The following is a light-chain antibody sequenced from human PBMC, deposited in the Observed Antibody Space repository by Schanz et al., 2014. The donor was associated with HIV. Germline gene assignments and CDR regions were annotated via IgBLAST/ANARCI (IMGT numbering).Light chain of an antibody. Sequence: QSALTQPASVSGSPGQSITISCTGTGSDVGGYDFVSWYQQHPGRAPRLLVYDVTYRPSGVSNRFSGSKSGNTASLTISGLQPEDEADYYCNSYSHSNTYVFGSGTKVTVL. CDR3: NSYSHSNTYV. CDR1: GSDVGGYDF. V-gene: IGLV2-14*03. CDR2: DVT. J-gene: IGLJ1*01.